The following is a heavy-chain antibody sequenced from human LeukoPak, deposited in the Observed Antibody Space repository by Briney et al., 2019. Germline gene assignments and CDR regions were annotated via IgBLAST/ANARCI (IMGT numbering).Heavy chain of an antibody. CDR3: ARERKDYEGYYGMDV. CDR1: GGSFSGYY. CDR2: INHSGST. Sequence: KASETLSVTCAVYGGSFSGYYWSWIRQPPGKGLEWIGEINHSGSTNYNPSLKSRVTISVDTSKNQFSLKLSSVTAADTAVYYCARERKDYEGYYGMDVWGQGTTVTVSS. V-gene: IGHV4-34*01. D-gene: IGHD4-17*01. J-gene: IGHJ6*02.